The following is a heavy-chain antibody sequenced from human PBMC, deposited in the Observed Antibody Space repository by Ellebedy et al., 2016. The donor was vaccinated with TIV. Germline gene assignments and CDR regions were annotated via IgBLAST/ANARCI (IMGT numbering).Heavy chain of an antibody. J-gene: IGHJ6*02. CDR3: ARVNGDYGIYYYGMDV. CDR2: IYYSGST. V-gene: IGHV4-61*01. Sequence: SETLSLTXTVSGGSVSSGSYYWSWIRQPPGKGLEWIGYIYYSGSTNYNPSLKSRVTISVDTSKNQFSLKLSSVTAADTAVYYCARVNGDYGIYYYGMDVWGQGTTVTVSS. CDR1: GGSVSSGSYY. D-gene: IGHD4-17*01.